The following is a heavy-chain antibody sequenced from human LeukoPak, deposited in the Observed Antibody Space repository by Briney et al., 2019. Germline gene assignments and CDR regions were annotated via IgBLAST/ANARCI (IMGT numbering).Heavy chain of an antibody. CDR1: GYIFTSYD. CDR2: MNPNSGNT. Sequence: ASVKVSCKASGYIFTSYDINWVRQATGQGLEWMGWMNPNSGNTGYAQKFQGRVTITRNTSISTAYMELSSLRSEDTAVYYCAVGRDYYDSSGYYYFDYWGQGTLVTVSS. CDR3: AVGRDYYDSSGYYYFDY. J-gene: IGHJ4*02. V-gene: IGHV1-8*03. D-gene: IGHD3-22*01.